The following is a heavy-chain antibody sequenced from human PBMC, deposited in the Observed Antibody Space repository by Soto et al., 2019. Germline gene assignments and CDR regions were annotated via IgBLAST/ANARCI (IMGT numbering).Heavy chain of an antibody. J-gene: IGHJ4*02. CDR2: ISYDGSNK. V-gene: IGHV3-30-3*01. CDR3: ARDFGEVSFDY. Sequence: PGGSLRLSCAASGFTFSSYAMHWVRQAPGKGLEWVAVISYDGSNKYYADSVKGRFTISRDNSTNTSANTAYMELRSLRYEDTAVYYCARDFGEVSFDYWGQGTLVTVSS. D-gene: IGHD3-10*01. CDR1: GFTFSSYA.